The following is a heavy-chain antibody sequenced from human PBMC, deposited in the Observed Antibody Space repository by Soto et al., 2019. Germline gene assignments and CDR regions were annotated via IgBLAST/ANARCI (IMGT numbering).Heavy chain of an antibody. CDR1: GGTFSSYA. V-gene: IGHV1-69*13. J-gene: IGHJ4*02. CDR2: IIPIFGTA. CDR3: ARFSTSCCSDFDY. D-gene: IGHD2-2*01. Sequence: SVKVSCKASGGTFSSYAISWVRQAPGQGLEWMGGIIPIFGTANSAQKFQGRVTITADESTSTAYMELSSLRSEDTAVYYCARFSTSCCSDFDYWGQGTLVTVSS.